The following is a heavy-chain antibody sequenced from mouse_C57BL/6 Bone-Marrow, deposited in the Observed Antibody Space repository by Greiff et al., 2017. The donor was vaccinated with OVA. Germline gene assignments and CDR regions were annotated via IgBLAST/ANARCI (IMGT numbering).Heavy chain of an antibody. CDR3: ARDGTTVVARKFAY. Sequence: QVHVKQPGAELVKPGASVKMSCKASGYTFTSYWITWVKQRPGQGLEWIGDIYPGSGSTNYNEKFKSKATLTVDTSSSTAYMQLSSLTSEDSAVYYCARDGTTVVARKFAYWGQGTLVTVSA. D-gene: IGHD1-1*01. CDR1: GYTFTSYW. CDR2: IYPGSGST. V-gene: IGHV1-55*01. J-gene: IGHJ3*01.